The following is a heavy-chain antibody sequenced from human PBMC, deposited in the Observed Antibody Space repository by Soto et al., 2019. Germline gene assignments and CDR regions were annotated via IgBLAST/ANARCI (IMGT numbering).Heavy chain of an antibody. CDR2: INDSGSI. V-gene: IGHV4-34*01. CDR1: GGSFSGFY. Sequence: QVQLQQWGAGLLKPSETLSLTCAVYGGSFSGFYWSWIRQPPGKGLEWIGEINDSGSINYNPSLKSRVTISVDTSKDQCSLNLTSVTAADTALYYCARCLSVFGAVAKLDYWGQGTLVTVSS. J-gene: IGHJ4*02. CDR3: ARCLSVFGAVAKLDY. D-gene: IGHD3-10*02.